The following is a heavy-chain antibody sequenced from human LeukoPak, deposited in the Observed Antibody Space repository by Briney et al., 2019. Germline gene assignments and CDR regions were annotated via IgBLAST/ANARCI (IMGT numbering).Heavy chain of an antibody. Sequence: ASVKVSCKTSGYTFTSYGVSWVRQALGQRLEWMGWISTYNYNTYFAQKFRGRITLTKDTSTSTVYMELRNLRSDDSAIYYCARQVDTTMALPDYWGQGTLVTVSS. CDR2: ISTYNYNT. CDR1: GYTFTSYG. D-gene: IGHD5-18*01. J-gene: IGHJ4*02. V-gene: IGHV1-18*01. CDR3: ARQVDTTMALPDY.